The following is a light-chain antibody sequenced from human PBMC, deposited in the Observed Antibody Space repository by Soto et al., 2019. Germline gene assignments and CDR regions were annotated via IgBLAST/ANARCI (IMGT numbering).Light chain of an antibody. CDR1: QSITNS. Sequence: DIQMTQSPSSLSASVGDRVTITCRASQSITNSLNWYQHKPGKAPTLVVYAASSLQSGVPSRFSGGGSGTAFTLTISSLQPEEFATYFCQQGHSMPFAFGPGTKVDIK. CDR3: QQGHSMPFA. CDR2: AAS. V-gene: IGKV1-39*01. J-gene: IGKJ3*01.